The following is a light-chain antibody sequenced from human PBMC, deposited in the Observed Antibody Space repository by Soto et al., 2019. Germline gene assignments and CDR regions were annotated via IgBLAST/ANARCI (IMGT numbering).Light chain of an antibody. V-gene: IGLV2-14*01. CDR1: SSDFGDDKY. J-gene: IGLJ3*02. CDR2: GVN. Sequence: QSALTQPASVSGSPGQSITVSCTGSSSDFGDDKYVSWYQQQPGKGPNLLIYGVNSRPSGISTRFSCSKSGNTASLTISGLQVEDEAEYFCGSFTTSRIWVFGGGTQLTVL. CDR3: GSFTTSRIWV.